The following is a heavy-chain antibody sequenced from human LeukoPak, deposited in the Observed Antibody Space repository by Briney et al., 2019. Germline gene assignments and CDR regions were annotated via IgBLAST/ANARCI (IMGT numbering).Heavy chain of an antibody. J-gene: IGHJ5*02. CDR1: GYTFTSYR. V-gene: IGHV1-18*01. Sequence: ASVKVSCKASGYTFTSYRIVWVRQAPGQGLEWMGWISAYTGNANYAQKLQGRVTMTTDTPTSTAYMDLRSLRSDDTAVYYCARVASTAVSPYNWFDPWGRGTLVTVSS. D-gene: IGHD4-23*01. CDR3: ARVASTAVSPYNWFDP. CDR2: ISAYTGNA.